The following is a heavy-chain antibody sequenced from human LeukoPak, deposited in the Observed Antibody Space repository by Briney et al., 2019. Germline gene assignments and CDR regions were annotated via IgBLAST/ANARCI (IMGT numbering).Heavy chain of an antibody. CDR1: AGSFSDYY. J-gene: IGHJ6*03. CDR2: ISHSGIT. D-gene: IGHD5-24*01. CDR3: ARRLQSVSQYMDV. V-gene: IGHV4-34*01. Sequence: SETLSLTCAVYAGSFSDYYWSWIRQPPGKGLEWIGEISHSGITNYNPSLKSRVSISVDTSKNQFSLKLSSVTAADTAVYYCARRLQSVSQYMDVWGKGTTVTVSS.